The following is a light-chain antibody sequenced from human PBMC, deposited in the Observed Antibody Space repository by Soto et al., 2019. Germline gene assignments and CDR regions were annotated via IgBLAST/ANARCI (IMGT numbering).Light chain of an antibody. CDR2: GNR. J-gene: IGLJ3*02. CDR3: QAYDYSLTASV. Sequence: QTVVTQPPSVSGAPGQRVTISCTGNSSNLGAGYDVHWYQQLPGAAPKLVIFGNRNRPSGIPERFSGSKSGTSASLAITGLQAEDEADYYCQAYDYSLTASVFGGGTQLTVL. CDR1: SSNLGAGYD. V-gene: IGLV1-40*01.